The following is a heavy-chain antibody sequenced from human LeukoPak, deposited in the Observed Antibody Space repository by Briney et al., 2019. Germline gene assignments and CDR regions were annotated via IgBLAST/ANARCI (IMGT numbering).Heavy chain of an antibody. Sequence: SETLSLTCTVPGDSINSYFWSWIRQPPGKGLEWIGYMHNGVHTNYNPPLKSRVTISGDTSKNQLSLKLTSVTAADTAVYYCAATIKRDYGDTNLDYWGQGTLVTVSS. D-gene: IGHD4/OR15-4a*01. CDR2: MHNGVHT. CDR1: GDSINSYF. CDR3: AATIKRDYGDTNLDY. V-gene: IGHV4-59*01. J-gene: IGHJ4*02.